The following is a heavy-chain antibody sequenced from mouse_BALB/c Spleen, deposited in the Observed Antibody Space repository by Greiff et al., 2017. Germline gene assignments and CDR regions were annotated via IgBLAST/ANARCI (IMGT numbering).Heavy chain of an antibody. D-gene: IGHD2-4*01. V-gene: IGHV1S34*01. J-gene: IGHJ1*01. CDR1: GYSFTGYY. Sequence: LVKTGASVKISCKASGYSFTGYYMHWVKQSHGKSLEWIGYISCYNGATSYNQKFKGKATFTVDTSTSTAYMQFNSLTSEDSAVYYCASVSNYDYDHFDVWGAGTTVTVSS. CDR3: ASVSNYDYDHFDV. CDR2: ISCYNGAT.